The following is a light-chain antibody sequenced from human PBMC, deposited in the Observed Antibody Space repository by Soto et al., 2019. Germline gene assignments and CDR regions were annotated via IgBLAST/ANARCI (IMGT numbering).Light chain of an antibody. Sequence: LVLTQSPGTLSLSPGERATLSCRAIQSVNSGYLAWYQQKPGQAPTLLIYATSIRTTDFTDRFSGSGSGTDFTLTISGVEVEDSAVYYCQRQQFDSSRIYSCGQRTKLEIK. J-gene: IGKJ2*01. CDR3: QQFDSSRIYS. V-gene: IGKV3-20*01. CDR1: QSVNSGY. CDR2: ATS.